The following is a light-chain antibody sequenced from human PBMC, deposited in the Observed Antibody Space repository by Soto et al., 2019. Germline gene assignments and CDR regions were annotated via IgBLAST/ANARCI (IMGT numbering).Light chain of an antibody. Sequence: VVLTQSPATLSLSPGERATLSCRASRHVYINALGWYQQKPGRTPTLLIYGASTRATDVPDRFSATGSGPDFSLTISRVEPEDSAVYYCQQYGASPFTFGPGT. CDR1: RHVYINA. V-gene: IGKV3-20*01. CDR2: GAS. J-gene: IGKJ3*01. CDR3: QQYGASPFT.